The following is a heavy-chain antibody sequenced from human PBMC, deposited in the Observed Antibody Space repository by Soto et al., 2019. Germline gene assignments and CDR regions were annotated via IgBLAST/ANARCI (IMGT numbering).Heavy chain of an antibody. V-gene: IGHV1-18*04. CDR1: GYTFTSYG. CDR3: ARGDSVAFDI. D-gene: IGHD2-21*02. Sequence: QVQLVQSGAEVRKPGASVKVSCKAPGYTFTSYGVTWVRQAPGQGLEWMGWISDYNGNTNYAHKLQGRVTMTTDTSTSTAYMELRSLISDDTAVYYCARGDSVAFDIWGQGTVVTVSS. CDR2: ISDYNGNT. J-gene: IGHJ3*02.